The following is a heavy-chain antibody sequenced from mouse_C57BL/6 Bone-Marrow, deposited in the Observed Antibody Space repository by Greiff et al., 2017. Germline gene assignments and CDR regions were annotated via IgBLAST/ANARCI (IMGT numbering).Heavy chain of an antibody. V-gene: IGHV1-26*01. J-gene: IGHJ2*01. CDR3: ARKAHYDYPDY. D-gene: IGHD2-4*01. Sequence: VQLQQSGPELVKPGASVKISCKASGYTFTDYYMNWVKQSHGKSLEWIGDINPNNGGTSYNQKFKGKATLTVDKSSSTAYMELRSLTSEDSAVYYCARKAHYDYPDYWGQGTTLTVSS. CDR1: GYTFTDYY. CDR2: INPNNGGT.